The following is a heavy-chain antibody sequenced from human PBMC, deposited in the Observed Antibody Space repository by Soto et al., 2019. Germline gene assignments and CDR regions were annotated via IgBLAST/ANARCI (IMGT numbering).Heavy chain of an antibody. CDR1: GFSFDTYA. D-gene: IGHD5-12*01. Sequence: EAQLLESGGGLVQPGGSLRVSCAASGFSFDTYAMSWVRQAPGKGLEWVSTISGSGGNTYYVDSVKGRFTIPRDNSKNILYLQMTSLRAEDTALYYCAKLGMTTINRDYWGQGTQVTVSS. V-gene: IGHV3-23*01. J-gene: IGHJ4*02. CDR3: AKLGMTTINRDY. CDR2: ISGSGGNT.